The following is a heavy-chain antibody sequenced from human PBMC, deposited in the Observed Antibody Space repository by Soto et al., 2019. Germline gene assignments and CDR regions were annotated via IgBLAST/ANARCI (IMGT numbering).Heavy chain of an antibody. Sequence: QVQLVESGGGVVQPGRSLRLSCAASGFTFSSYGMHWVRQAPGKGLEWVAVIWYDGSNKYYADSVKGRFTISRDNSKNTLYLQMNSLRAEDTAVYYCTTTYYYDSSGYYLLFDYWGQGTLVTVSS. V-gene: IGHV3-33*01. J-gene: IGHJ4*02. CDR1: GFTFSSYG. D-gene: IGHD3-22*01. CDR2: IWYDGSNK. CDR3: TTTYYYDSSGYYLLFDY.